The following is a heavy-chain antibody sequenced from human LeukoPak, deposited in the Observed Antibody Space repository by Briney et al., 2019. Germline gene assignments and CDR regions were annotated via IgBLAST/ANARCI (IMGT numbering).Heavy chain of an antibody. V-gene: IGHV5-51*01. D-gene: IGHD2-21*02. J-gene: IGHJ2*01. CDR1: GYIFPNYW. CDR2: FHPVDSDT. CDR3: ARVVVVTSTHWYFDL. Sequence: GESLRISCEASGYIFPNYWIGWVRQVPGKGLDWMALFHPVDSDTRYSPSFQGQRTISVDKSITTAYLQWSSLQASDTAIYFCARVVVVTSTHWYFDLWGRGSLVTVFS.